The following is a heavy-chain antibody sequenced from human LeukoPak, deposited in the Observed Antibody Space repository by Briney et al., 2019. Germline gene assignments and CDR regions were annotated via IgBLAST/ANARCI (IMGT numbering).Heavy chain of an antibody. CDR3: VSPRGFSYGYFDY. D-gene: IGHD5-18*01. CDR2: IYYSKNT. CDR1: GGSISSSSAY. V-gene: IGHV4-39*01. J-gene: IGHJ4*02. Sequence: SETLSLTCTVSGGSISSSSAYWGWIRLPPGKGLEWIGSIYYSKNTYYNPSLKSRVTISADTSKNQFSLTLGSVSATDTAIYYCVSPRGFSYGYFDYWGQGTLVTVSS.